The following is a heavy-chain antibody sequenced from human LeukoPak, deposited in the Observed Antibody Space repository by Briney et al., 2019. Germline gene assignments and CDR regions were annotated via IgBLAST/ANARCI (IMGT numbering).Heavy chain of an antibody. CDR3: ANRRTIYDSSGYFDY. J-gene: IGHJ4*02. Sequence: GRSLRLSCAASGFTFSSYAMSWVRQAPGKGLEWVSAISGSGGSTYYADSVKGRFTISRDNSKNTLYLQMNSLRAEDTAVYYCANRRTIYDSSGYFDYWGQGTLVTVSS. D-gene: IGHD3-22*01. CDR1: GFTFSSYA. V-gene: IGHV3-23*01. CDR2: ISGSGGST.